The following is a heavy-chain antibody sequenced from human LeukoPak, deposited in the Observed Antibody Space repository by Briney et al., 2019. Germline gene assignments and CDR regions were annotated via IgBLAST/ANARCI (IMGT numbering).Heavy chain of an antibody. J-gene: IGHJ4*02. D-gene: IGHD1-1*01. V-gene: IGHV3-30*18. CDR1: GFAFSSYG. CDR2: ISYDGSNK. Sequence: GRSLRLSCAASGFAFSSYGMHWVRQAPGKGLEWVAVISYDGSNKYYADSVKGRFTISRDNSKNTLYLQMNSLRAEDTAVYYCAKDTSWYNWNDRVGYYFDYWGQGTLVTASS. CDR3: AKDTSWYNWNDRVGYYFDY.